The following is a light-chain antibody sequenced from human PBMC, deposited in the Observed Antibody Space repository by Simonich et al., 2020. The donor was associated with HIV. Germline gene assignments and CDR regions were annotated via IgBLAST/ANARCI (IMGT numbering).Light chain of an antibody. CDR3: SSYTISNTVV. J-gene: IGLJ2*01. V-gene: IGLV2-14*03. Sequence: QSALTQPASVSGSPGQSITLSCTGTSSDVGAYNYFSWYQHHPGKAPKLMFYDVSKRPSGVSNRFSGSKSGNTASLTISGLQAEDEADYYCSSYTISNTVVFGGGTKLTVL. CDR2: DVS. CDR1: SSDVGAYNY.